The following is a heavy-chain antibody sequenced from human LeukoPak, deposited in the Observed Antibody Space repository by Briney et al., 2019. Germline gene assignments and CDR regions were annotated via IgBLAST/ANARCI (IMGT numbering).Heavy chain of an antibody. V-gene: IGHV3-23*01. Sequence: PGGPLRLSCAASGFTFSRYALSWVRQAPGKGLDWVSVISGSGGSTYYADSVKGRFTISRDNSKNTLYLQMNSLRAEDTAVYYCAKDPTYYDILTGLEPWGQGTLVTVSS. CDR1: GFTFSRYA. CDR3: AKDPTYYDILTGLEP. J-gene: IGHJ5*02. CDR2: ISGSGGST. D-gene: IGHD3-9*01.